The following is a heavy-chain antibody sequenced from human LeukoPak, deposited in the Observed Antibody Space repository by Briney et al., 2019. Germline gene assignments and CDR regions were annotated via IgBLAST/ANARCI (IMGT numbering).Heavy chain of an antibody. V-gene: IGHV1-46*01. CDR1: GYTFTSYY. Sequence: ASVKVSCKASGYTFTSYYMRWVRQAPGQGLEWMGIINPSGGSTSYAQKFQGRVTMTGDTSTSTVYMELSSLRSEDTAVYYCARGITMVRGVINYYYYYGMDVWGQGTTVTVSS. D-gene: IGHD3-10*01. J-gene: IGHJ6*02. CDR3: ARGITMVRGVINYYYYYGMDV. CDR2: INPSGGST.